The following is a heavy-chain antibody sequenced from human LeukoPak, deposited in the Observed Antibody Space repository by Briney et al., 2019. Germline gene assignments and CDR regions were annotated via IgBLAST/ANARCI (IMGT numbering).Heavy chain of an antibody. CDR2: IYPSDSDT. CDR3: ARQGHDSSGYYVHDY. CDR1: GYSFSSDW. Sequence: GESLKISCKGSGYSFSSDWIGWVRQMPGKGLEWMGIIYPSDSDTRYSPSFQGQVTISADKSISTAYLQWSSLKASDTAMYYCARQGHDSSGYYVHDYWGQGTLVTVSS. J-gene: IGHJ4*02. V-gene: IGHV5-51*01. D-gene: IGHD3-22*01.